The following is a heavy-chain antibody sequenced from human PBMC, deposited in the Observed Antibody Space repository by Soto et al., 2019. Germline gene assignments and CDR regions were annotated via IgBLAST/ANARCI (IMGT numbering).Heavy chain of an antibody. D-gene: IGHD6-6*01. CDR3: AKSIASKTCPLGKYFDL. CDR2: ISGSGGST. Sequence: EVQLLESGGGWGQPGGSLRLSCAASGFTFSSYAMSWVRQAPGKGLEWVSAISGSGGSTYYADSVKGRFTISRDNSKNTLYLQMNSLRAEDTAVYYCAKSIASKTCPLGKYFDLWGRGTLVTVSS. J-gene: IGHJ2*01. V-gene: IGHV3-23*01. CDR1: GFTFSSYA.